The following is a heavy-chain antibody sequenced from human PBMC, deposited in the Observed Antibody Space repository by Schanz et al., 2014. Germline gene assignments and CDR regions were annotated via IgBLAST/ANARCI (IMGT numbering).Heavy chain of an antibody. Sequence: EVQLVESGGGLVQPGGSLRLSCVASGFTFRRYGMSWVRQAPGKGLEWVAYIKHDGSEKYHVDSVKGRFTISRDNAKGSVYLQMNSLRDEDTAMYYCAKRCSSTSCSHGAFDIWGQGTMVTVSS. CDR2: IKHDGSEK. J-gene: IGHJ3*02. V-gene: IGHV3-7*03. CDR1: GFTFRRYG. CDR3: AKRCSSTSCSHGAFDI. D-gene: IGHD2-2*01.